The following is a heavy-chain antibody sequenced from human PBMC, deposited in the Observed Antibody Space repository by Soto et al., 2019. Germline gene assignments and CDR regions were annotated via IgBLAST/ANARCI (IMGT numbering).Heavy chain of an antibody. CDR2: IKSKTDGGTT. CDR3: TTDSDSTGYYAFDI. J-gene: IGHJ3*02. D-gene: IGHD3-9*01. V-gene: IGHV3-15*01. Sequence: GGSLRLSCAASGFTFSNAWMSWVRQAPGKGLEWVGRIKSKTDGGTTDYAAPVKGRFTISRDDSKNTLYLQMNSLKTEDTAVYYCTTDSDSTGYYAFDIWGQGTMVTVSS. CDR1: GFTFSNAW.